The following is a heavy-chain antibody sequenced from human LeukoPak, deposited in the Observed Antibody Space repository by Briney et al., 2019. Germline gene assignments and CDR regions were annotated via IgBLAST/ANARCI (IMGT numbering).Heavy chain of an antibody. D-gene: IGHD3-10*01. J-gene: IGHJ2*01. CDR2: FDPNSGGT. CDR1: VYTFTGYY. CDR3: ASPWGRWFGELIWYFDL. V-gene: IGHV1-2*02. Sequence: ASGNVSCKASVYTFTGYYIHWVPQAAGHGREWIGCFDPNSGGTNYAQRFQGRVTMTRDTSITTAYMELSRLRSDDTAVYYCASPWGRWFGELIWYFDLWGRGTLVTVSS.